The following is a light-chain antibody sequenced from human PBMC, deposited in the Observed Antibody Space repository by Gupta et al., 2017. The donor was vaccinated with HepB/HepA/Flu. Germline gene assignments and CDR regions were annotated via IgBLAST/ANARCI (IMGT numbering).Light chain of an antibody. CDR1: QSVSSSY. CDR2: GAS. V-gene: IGKV3-20*01. J-gene: IGKJ3*01. Sequence: EIVLTQSPGTLSLSPGERATLSCRASQSVSSSYLAWYQQKPGQAPRLLIYGASSRATGIPDRFSGRGSGTDFTRTISRLEPEDFAVDDCQQYGSAPLTCGPGTKVDIK. CDR3: QQYGSAPLT.